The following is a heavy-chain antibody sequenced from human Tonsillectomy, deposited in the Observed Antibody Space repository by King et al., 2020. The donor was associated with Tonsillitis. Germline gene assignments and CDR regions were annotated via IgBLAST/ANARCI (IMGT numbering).Heavy chain of an antibody. Sequence: VQLVESGAEVKEPGASLKVSCKASGYSFTNYYMHWVRQAPGQRLEWMGLINPSGTGTGYAQNFKGRITMTRDISTGTDYMELSSLRSDDTAVYYCARESGSVRHFDLWGRGTLVTVSS. CDR1: GYSFTNYY. V-gene: IGHV1-46*01. CDR2: INPSGTGT. CDR3: ARESGSVRHFDL. J-gene: IGHJ2*01. D-gene: IGHD3-10*01.